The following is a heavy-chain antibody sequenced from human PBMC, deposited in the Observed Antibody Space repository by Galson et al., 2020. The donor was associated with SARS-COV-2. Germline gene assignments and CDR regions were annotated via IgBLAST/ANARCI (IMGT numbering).Heavy chain of an antibody. CDR2: LSSEGNNK. Sequence: GSLRLPCAVSAFSLSKYGLHWVRQAPGQGLEFVAFLSSEGNNKYYIDSVRGRFTISKDNSKNTLYLQMSSLRADDTAVYFCARDGAHYEIDYWGQGTLVTVSS. J-gene: IGHJ4*02. CDR1: AFSLSKYG. D-gene: IGHD3-3*01. CDR3: ARDGAHYEIDY. V-gene: IGHV3-30*12.